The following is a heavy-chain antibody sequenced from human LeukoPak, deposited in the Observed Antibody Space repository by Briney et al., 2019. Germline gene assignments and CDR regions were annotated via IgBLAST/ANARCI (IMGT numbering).Heavy chain of an antibody. Sequence: GGSLRLSCAASGFTFSSYAMHWVRQAPGKGLEWVAVISYDGSNKYYADSVKGRFTISRDNSKNTLYLQMNSLRAEDTAVYYCARDDYYDRSGYTDAFDIWGQGTMVTVSS. D-gene: IGHD3-22*01. J-gene: IGHJ3*02. CDR1: GFTFSSYA. CDR2: ISYDGSNK. CDR3: ARDDYYDRSGYTDAFDI. V-gene: IGHV3-30*04.